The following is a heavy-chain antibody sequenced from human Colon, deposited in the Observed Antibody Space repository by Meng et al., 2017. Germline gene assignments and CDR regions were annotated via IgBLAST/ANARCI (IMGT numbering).Heavy chain of an antibody. CDR3: ARGVDWAKSGNF. Sequence: QVTLQVSGPDLVQPSETLSLPCSVSGASSDYSSYYWGWLRQPPGKGLEWIGEIHPSGSTYYSPSLQSRVTITLDTSKNQFSLTLSSMTAADTAVYYCARGVDWAKSGNFWGQGTLVTVSS. J-gene: IGHJ4*02. D-gene: IGHD3-9*01. V-gene: IGHV4-39*07. CDR2: IHPSGST. CDR1: GASSDYSSYY.